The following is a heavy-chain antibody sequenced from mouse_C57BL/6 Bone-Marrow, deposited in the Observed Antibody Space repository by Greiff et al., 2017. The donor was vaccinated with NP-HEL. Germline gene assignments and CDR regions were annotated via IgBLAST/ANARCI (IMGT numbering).Heavy chain of an antibody. J-gene: IGHJ3*01. CDR1: GFSFNTYA. V-gene: IGHV10-1*01. CDR2: IRSKSNNYAT. D-gene: IGHD2-3*01. Sequence: EVQVVESGGGLVQPKGSLKLSCAASGFSFNTYAMNWVRQAPGKGLEWVARIRSKSNNYATYYADSVKDRFTISRDDSESMLYLQMNNLKTEDTAMYYCVRDYDGYAWFAYWGQGTLVTVSA. CDR3: VRDYDGYAWFAY.